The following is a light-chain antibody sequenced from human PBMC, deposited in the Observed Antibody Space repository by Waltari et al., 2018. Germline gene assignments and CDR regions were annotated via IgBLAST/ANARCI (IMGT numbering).Light chain of an antibody. V-gene: IGLV2-14*01. CDR3: SSYTSSSTLV. CDR1: SRDVGGYDY. Sequence: QSALTQPASVSGSPGQSIPISCTGTSRDVGGYDYASWYQQNPGKAPKLMIYDVNNRPSGVSNRFSGSKSGNTASLTISGLQAEDEAYYYCSSYTSSSTLVFGGGTKLTVL. CDR2: DVN. J-gene: IGLJ3*02.